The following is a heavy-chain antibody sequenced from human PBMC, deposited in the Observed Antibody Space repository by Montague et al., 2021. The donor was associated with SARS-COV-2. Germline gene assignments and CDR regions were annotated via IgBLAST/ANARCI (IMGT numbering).Heavy chain of an antibody. V-gene: IGHV3-7*01. CDR1: GFTFSSYW. CDR2: IKQDGSEK. J-gene: IGHJ6*02. D-gene: IGHD6-13*01. CDR3: ARVNVFIAAAGARIGYYYYYVMDV. Sequence: SLSLSCAASGFTFSSYWMSWVRQAPGKGLEWVANIKQDGSEKYYVDSVXGRFTISRDNAKNSLYLQMNSLRAEDTAVYYCARVNVFIAAAGARIGYYYYYVMDVWGQGTTVTVSS.